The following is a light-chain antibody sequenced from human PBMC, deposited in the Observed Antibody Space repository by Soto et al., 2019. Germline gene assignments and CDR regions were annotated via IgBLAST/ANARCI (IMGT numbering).Light chain of an antibody. CDR3: QQSYSRPRT. CDR1: QSISTY. Sequence: DIQMTQSPSSLSASVGDRVPLTCRASQSISTYLNWYQQKPGKAPDLMIYTASNLESGVPSRFSGSGSGTDFTLTISSLQPEDVATYFCQQSYSRPRTLGQGTKVDIK. J-gene: IGKJ1*01. V-gene: IGKV1-39*01. CDR2: TAS.